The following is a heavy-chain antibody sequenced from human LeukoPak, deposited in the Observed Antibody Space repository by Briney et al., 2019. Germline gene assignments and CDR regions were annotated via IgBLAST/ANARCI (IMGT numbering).Heavy chain of an antibody. CDR1: GYTFTSYA. Sequence: ASVKVSCKASGYTFTSYAMNWVRQAPGQGLEGMGWINTNTGNPTYAQGFTGRFVFSLDTSVSTAYLQISSLKAEDTAVYYCAGMVRGDTDYYMDVWGKGTTVTVSS. V-gene: IGHV7-4-1*02. CDR3: AGMVRGDTDYYMDV. CDR2: INTNTGNP. J-gene: IGHJ6*03. D-gene: IGHD3-10*01.